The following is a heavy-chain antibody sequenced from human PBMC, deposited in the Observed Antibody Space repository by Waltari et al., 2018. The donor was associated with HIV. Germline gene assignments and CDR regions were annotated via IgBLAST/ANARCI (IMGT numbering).Heavy chain of an antibody. CDR2: IFSNYEK. D-gene: IGHD2-2*01. CDR1: GFSLSNARMG. Sequence: QVTLKESGPVLVKPTETLTLTCTVPGFSLSNARMGVSWIRQPPGKALEWLAHIFSNYEKSYSTSLKRRLTITKDTSKSQVVLTMTNMDPVDTATYYCARIIVVVPAADSGAWFDPWGQGTLVTVSS. V-gene: IGHV2-26*01. CDR3: ARIIVVVPAADSGAWFDP. J-gene: IGHJ5*02.